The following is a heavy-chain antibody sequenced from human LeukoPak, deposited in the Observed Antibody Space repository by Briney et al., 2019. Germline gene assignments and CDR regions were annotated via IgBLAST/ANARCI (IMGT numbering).Heavy chain of an antibody. CDR3: ASQGRELRLEGPDAFDI. J-gene: IGHJ3*02. Sequence: GESLKISCKGSGYSFTSYWISWVRQMPGKGLEWMGRIDPSDSYTNYSPSFQGHVTISAGKSISTAYLQWSSLKASDTAMYYCASQGRELRLEGPDAFDIWGQGTMVTVSS. D-gene: IGHD1-7*01. V-gene: IGHV5-10-1*01. CDR1: GYSFTSYW. CDR2: IDPSDSYT.